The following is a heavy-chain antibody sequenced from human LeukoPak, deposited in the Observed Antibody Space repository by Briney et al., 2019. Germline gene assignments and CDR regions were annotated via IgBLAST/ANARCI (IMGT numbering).Heavy chain of an antibody. CDR3: ARGLAAAGADWFDP. V-gene: IGHV4/OR15-8*01. CDR1: GGSISSGNW. Sequence: SETLSLTCVVSGGSISSGNWWRWVRQPPGKGLEGVGEIYHSGSTTYNPSLKSRVTISVDKSKNQFSLKVSSVTAADTAVYYCARGLAAAGADWFDPWGQGTLVTVSS. D-gene: IGHD6-13*01. CDR2: IYHSGST. J-gene: IGHJ5*02.